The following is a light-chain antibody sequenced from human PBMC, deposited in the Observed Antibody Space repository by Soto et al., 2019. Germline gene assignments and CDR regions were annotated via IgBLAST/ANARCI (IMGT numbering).Light chain of an antibody. CDR2: TAS. Sequence: DIQMTQSPSSLSASVGDRVTISCRASQGISNSLAWYQQKPGKVPKLLIYTASTLQSGVPSRFSGSGSGTDFTLTISSLQPEDVATYYCQKYDSAPWTFGQGTKVEIK. CDR3: QKYDSAPWT. CDR1: QGISNS. J-gene: IGKJ1*01. V-gene: IGKV1-27*01.